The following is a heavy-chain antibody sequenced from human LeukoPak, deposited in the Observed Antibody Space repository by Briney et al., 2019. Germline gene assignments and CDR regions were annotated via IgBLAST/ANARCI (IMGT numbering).Heavy chain of an antibody. Sequence: PSETLSLTCAVSGYSISSGYYWGWIRQPPGKGLEWIGSIYHSGSTNYNPSLKSRVTIAVDTSKNQFSLKLSSVTAADTAVYYCARGVYCSGGSCYIPFDYWGQGALVTVSS. CDR1: GYSISSGYY. J-gene: IGHJ4*02. V-gene: IGHV4-38-2*01. D-gene: IGHD2-15*01. CDR3: ARGVYCSGGSCYIPFDY. CDR2: IYHSGST.